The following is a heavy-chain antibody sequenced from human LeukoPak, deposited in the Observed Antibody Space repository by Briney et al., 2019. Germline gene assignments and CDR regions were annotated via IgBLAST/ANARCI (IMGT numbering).Heavy chain of an antibody. CDR3: ASPDYYGSGSYYNPRYYYMDV. CDR1: GGTFSSYA. V-gene: IGHV1-69*05. J-gene: IGHJ6*03. CDR2: IIPIFGTA. D-gene: IGHD3-10*01. Sequence: ASVEVSCKASGGTFSSYAISWVRQAPGQGLEWMGGIIPIFGTANYAQKFQGRVTITTDESTSTAYMELSSLRSEDTAVYYCASPDYYGSGSYYNPRYYYMDVWGKGTTVTVSS.